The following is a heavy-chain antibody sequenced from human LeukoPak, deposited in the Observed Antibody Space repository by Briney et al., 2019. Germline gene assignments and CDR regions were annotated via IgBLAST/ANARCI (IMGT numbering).Heavy chain of an antibody. V-gene: IGHV1-69*13. CDR3: ARAPQSGYSEDLDYYYYGMDV. J-gene: IGHJ6*02. CDR1: GGTFSSYA. CDR2: IIPIFGTA. Sequence: SVKVSCKASGGTFSSYAISWVRQAPGQGLEWMGGIIPIFGTANYAQKFQGRVTITADESTSTAYMELSSLRSEDTAVYYCARAPQSGYSEDLDYYYYGMDVWGQGTTVTVSS. D-gene: IGHD3-22*01.